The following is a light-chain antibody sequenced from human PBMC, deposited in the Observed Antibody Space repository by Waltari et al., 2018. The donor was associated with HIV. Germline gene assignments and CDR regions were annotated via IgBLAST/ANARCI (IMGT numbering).Light chain of an antibody. CDR2: DAS. V-gene: IGKV3-15*01. CDR3: QQYNNWPPLT. J-gene: IGKJ4*01. CDR1: PSVGSN. Sequence: ILMTQSPATLSVSPGERVALSCRPSPSVGSNLAWYQQKPGQAPRLLIYDASSRATGIPARFSGSGSGTEFTLTISNLQSEDFAVYYCQQYNNWPPLTFGGGTKVEIK.